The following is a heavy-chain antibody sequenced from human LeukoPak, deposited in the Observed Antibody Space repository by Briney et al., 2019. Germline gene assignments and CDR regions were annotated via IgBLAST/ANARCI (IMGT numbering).Heavy chain of an antibody. J-gene: IGHJ4*01. CDR1: GFIPLDYN. CDR2: IAISGTYI. Sequence: GGTLRLSCAASGFIPLDYNMNWVRQAPGKGLDWVSFIAISGTYITYADSLKSRFTISRDNAKNSLYLQMNSLRAEDTAVYYCARDLSATARAYDYWGHGTLVTVSS. CDR3: ARDLSATARAYDY. V-gene: IGHV3-21*01. D-gene: IGHD1-26*01.